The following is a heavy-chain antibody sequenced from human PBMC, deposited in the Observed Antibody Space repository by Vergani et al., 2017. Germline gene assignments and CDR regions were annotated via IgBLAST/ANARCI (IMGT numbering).Heavy chain of an antibody. CDR1: GFTFSSYA. J-gene: IGHJ4*02. V-gene: IGHV3-30*02. Sequence: VQLLESGGGLVQPGGSLRLSCAASGFTFSSYAMSWVRQAPGKGLEWVAFIRYDGSNKYYADSVKGRFTISRDNSKNTLYLQMNSLRAEDTAVYYCAKDKGPWGYGSGSYSDYWGQGTLVTVSS. D-gene: IGHD3-10*01. CDR3: AKDKGPWGYGSGSYSDY. CDR2: IRYDGSNK.